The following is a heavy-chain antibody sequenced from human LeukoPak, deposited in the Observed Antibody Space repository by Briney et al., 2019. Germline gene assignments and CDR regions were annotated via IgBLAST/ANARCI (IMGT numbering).Heavy chain of an antibody. Sequence: GESLKISCKGSGYSFSSYWIAWVRQMPGKGLEWMGIIYPGDSHTRYSPSMQGQVTISADKSISTAYLQWSSLKASDNAMYYCARCGAGSGSYYSYYYMDVWGKGTTVTISS. CDR2: IYPGDSHT. V-gene: IGHV5-51*01. CDR3: ARCGAGSGSYYSYYYMDV. J-gene: IGHJ6*03. CDR1: GYSFSSYW. D-gene: IGHD3-10*01.